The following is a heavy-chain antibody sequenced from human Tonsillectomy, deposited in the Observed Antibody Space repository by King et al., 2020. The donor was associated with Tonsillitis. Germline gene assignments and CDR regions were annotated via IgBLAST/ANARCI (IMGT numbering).Heavy chain of an antibody. D-gene: IGHD3-16*01. CDR2: INPIVGPA. CDR1: GGSFRSYG. CDR3: AGGGYIYSPWEVYFHH. Sequence: QLVQSGAEVKKPGSSVKVSCKAYGGSFRSYGITWVRQAPGQGLEWMGGINPIVGPAQYAQKFQGRVSMTADEVTTTAYMELSGLTSEDTAVYFCAGGGYIYSPWEVYFHHWGQGTLVTVSS. V-gene: IGHV1-69*01. J-gene: IGHJ1*01.